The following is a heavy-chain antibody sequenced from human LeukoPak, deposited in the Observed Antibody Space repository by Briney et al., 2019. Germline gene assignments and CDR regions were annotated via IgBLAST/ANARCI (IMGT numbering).Heavy chain of an antibody. CDR1: GFTVSSNY. V-gene: IGHV3-66*01. Sequence: GGSLRLSCAASGFTVSSNYMSWVRQAPGKGLEWVSVIYSGGSTYYADSVKGRFTISRDNSKNTLYLQMNSLKAEDTAVYYCARDRFGELFRKYYYYGMDVWGQGTTVTVSS. D-gene: IGHD3-10*01. J-gene: IGHJ6*02. CDR3: ARDRFGELFRKYYYYGMDV. CDR2: IYSGGST.